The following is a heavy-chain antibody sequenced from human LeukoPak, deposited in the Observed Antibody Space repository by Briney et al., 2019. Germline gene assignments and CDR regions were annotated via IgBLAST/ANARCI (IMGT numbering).Heavy chain of an antibody. V-gene: IGHV4-34*01. CDR3: ARNLVATTPGPLDY. Sequence: SETLSLTCAVYGGAFSGYYWSWIRQPPGKGLEWSGEINHSGSTNYNPSLKSRVTISVDTSKNQFSLKLSSVTAADTAVYYCARNLVATTPGPLDYWGQGTLVTVSS. CDR2: INHSGST. D-gene: IGHD5-12*01. CDR1: GGAFSGYY. J-gene: IGHJ4*02.